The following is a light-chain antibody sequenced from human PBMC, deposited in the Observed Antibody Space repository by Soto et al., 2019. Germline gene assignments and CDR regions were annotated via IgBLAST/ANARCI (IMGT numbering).Light chain of an antibody. CDR1: QSVSSY. J-gene: IGKJ5*01. Sequence: EIVLTQSPATLSLSPGERATFSCRDSQSVSSYLAWYQQKPGQAPRLLIYDASTRATGIAARFSGSGSRTDFTLTISSLEPEDFAVYYCQQHNNWPPSITFGQGTRLEIK. CDR3: QQHNNWPPSIT. V-gene: IGKV3-11*01. CDR2: DAS.